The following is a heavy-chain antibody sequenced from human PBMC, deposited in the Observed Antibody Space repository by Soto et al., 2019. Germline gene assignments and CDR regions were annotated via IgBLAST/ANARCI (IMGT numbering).Heavy chain of an antibody. V-gene: IGHV4-61*01. CDR1: GGSVNTGTSY. Sequence: TSETLSLTCTVSGGSVNTGTSYWTWIRQPPGRGMEWIGYIYFTGGTKYNPSLKSRVTMSLDTSSNQFSLRLSAVTTADTAIYYCTKDTFGAWDSWGQGTLVTVSS. J-gene: IGHJ4*02. CDR3: TKDTFGAWDS. CDR2: IYFTGGT. D-gene: IGHD3-10*01.